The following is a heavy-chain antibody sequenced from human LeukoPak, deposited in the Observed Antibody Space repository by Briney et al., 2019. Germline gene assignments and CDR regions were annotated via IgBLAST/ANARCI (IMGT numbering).Heavy chain of an antibody. Sequence: GRSLRLSCAACGFTFSNYAMHWARQAPGKGLEWVAFISHDRSNSCHADSVKGRFTISRDNSKNTLYLQMNSLTDEDTAVYYCARDLSGSYMSDYWGQGTLVTVSS. V-gene: IGHV3-30-3*01. D-gene: IGHD3-10*01. CDR2: ISHDRSNS. J-gene: IGHJ4*02. CDR1: GFTFSNYA. CDR3: ARDLSGSYMSDY.